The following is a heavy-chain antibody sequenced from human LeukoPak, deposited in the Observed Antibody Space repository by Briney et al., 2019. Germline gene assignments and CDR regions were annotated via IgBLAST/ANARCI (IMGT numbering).Heavy chain of an antibody. CDR2: IKQEGSEK. Sequence: GGSLRLSWAASGFTFSSYWMSWVRQAPGKGLEWVANIKQEGSEKYYVDSVKGRFTISRANAKNSLYLQMNSLRAEDTAVYYCARDGPIQLWLLLPEYYFDYWGQGTLVTVSS. V-gene: IGHV3-7*01. D-gene: IGHD5-18*01. CDR3: ARDGPIQLWLLLPEYYFDY. J-gene: IGHJ4*02. CDR1: GFTFSSYW.